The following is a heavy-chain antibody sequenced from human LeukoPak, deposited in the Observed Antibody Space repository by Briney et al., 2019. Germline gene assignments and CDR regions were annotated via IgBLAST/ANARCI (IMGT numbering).Heavy chain of an antibody. CDR2: ISAYNGNT. CDR3: ARVEWELPGYYYYMDV. CDR1: GYTFTSDG. Sequence: ASVKVSCKASGYTFTSDGISWVRQAPGQGLEWMGWISAYNGNTNYAQKLQGRVTMTTDISTSTAYMELRSLRSDDTAVYYCARVEWELPGYYYYMDVWGKGTTVTVSS. V-gene: IGHV1-18*01. D-gene: IGHD1-26*01. J-gene: IGHJ6*03.